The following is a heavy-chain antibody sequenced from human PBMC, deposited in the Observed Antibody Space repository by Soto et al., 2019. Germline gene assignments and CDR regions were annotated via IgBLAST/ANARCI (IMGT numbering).Heavy chain of an antibody. CDR1: GFTFSSFA. J-gene: IGHJ4*02. CDR3: AKSPYTWWRSDY. CDR2: ITDNGGLT. D-gene: IGHD2-15*01. Sequence: GGSLRLSCAASGFTFSSFAMTWVRQAPGKGLEWVSGITDNGGLTFYADSVRGRFTISRDNSRNTLYLQMNSLRAEDTALYYCAKSPYTWWRSDYWGQGTLVTVSS. V-gene: IGHV3-23*01.